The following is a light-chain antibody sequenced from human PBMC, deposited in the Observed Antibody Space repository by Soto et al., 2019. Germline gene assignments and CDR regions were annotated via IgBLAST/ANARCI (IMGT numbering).Light chain of an antibody. CDR2: DAS. CDR3: QQRSNWPLT. Sequence: EIVLTQSPATLSLSPGERATLSCRTSQSVRSSYLAWYQQKPGQAPRLLIYDASNRATGIPARFSGSGAVTVFTLTISSLEPEDFAVYYCQQRSNWPLTFGGGTKVDIK. CDR1: QSVRSSY. V-gene: IGKV3-11*01. J-gene: IGKJ4*01.